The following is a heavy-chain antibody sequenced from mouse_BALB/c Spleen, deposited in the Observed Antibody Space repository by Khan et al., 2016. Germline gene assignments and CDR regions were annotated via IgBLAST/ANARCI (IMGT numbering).Heavy chain of an antibody. CDR3: ARRPYGSSCDAWCAY. Sequence: QIQLVQSGPELKKPGETVKISCKASGYTFTNYGMNWVKQAPGKGLKWMGWINTYTGEPTYADDFKGRFAFSLETSASTAYLQINNLKNEDTATCFWARRPYGSSCDAWCAYWGPGTPVTVS. J-gene: IGHJ3*01. CDR2: INTYTGEP. CDR1: GYTFTNYG. V-gene: IGHV9-3-1*01. D-gene: IGHD1-1*01.